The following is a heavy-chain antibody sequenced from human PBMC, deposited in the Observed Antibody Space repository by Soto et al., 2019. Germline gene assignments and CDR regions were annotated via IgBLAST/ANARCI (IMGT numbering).Heavy chain of an antibody. CDR1: GFTFSSYA. V-gene: IGHV3-23*01. J-gene: IGHJ4*02. CDR3: AKDRLRSGYYYG. D-gene: IGHD3-22*01. CDR2: ISGSGGST. Sequence: EVQLLESGGGLVQPGGSLRLSCAASGFTFSSYAMSWVRQAPGKGLEWVSAISGSGGSTYYADSVKGRFTISRDNSKNTLYLQMSSLRAEDTAVYYCAKDRLRSGYYYGWGQGTLVTVSS.